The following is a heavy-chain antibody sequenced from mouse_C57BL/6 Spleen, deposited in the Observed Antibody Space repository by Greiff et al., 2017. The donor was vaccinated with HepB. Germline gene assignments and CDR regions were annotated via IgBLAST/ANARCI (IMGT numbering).Heavy chain of an antibody. D-gene: IGHD1-1*01. J-gene: IGHJ2*01. CDR2: IYPGSGNT. CDR1: GYTFTDYY. Sequence: VHLVESGAELVRPGASVKLSCKASGYTFTDYYINWVKQRPGQGLEWIARIYPGSGNTYYNEKFKGKATLTAEKSSSTAYMQLSSLTSEDSAVYFCARDGYYGSSYEYWGQGTTLTVSS. CDR3: ARDGYYGSSYEY. V-gene: IGHV1-76*01.